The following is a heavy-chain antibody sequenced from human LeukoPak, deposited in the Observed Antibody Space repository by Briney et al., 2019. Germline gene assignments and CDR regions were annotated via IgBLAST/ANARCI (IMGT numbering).Heavy chain of an antibody. CDR1: GFPFSIYW. Sequence: GGSLRLSCAASGFPFSIYWMTWVRQAPGKGLEWVANIKPDGSEKYYVDSAKGRFTISRDNAKNSLYLQMNSLRAEDTAVYYCARGSSGTEVRGVSWAWFDPWGQGTLVSVSS. CDR2: IKPDGSEK. CDR3: ARGSSGTEVRGVSWAWFDP. J-gene: IGHJ5*02. D-gene: IGHD3-10*01. V-gene: IGHV3-7*05.